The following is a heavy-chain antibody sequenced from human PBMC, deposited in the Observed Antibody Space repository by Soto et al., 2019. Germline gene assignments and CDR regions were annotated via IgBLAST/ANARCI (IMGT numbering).Heavy chain of an antibody. CDR1: GYTFTGYY. Sequence: GASVKVSCKASGYTFTGYYMHWVRQAPGQGLEWMGWINPNSGGTNYAQKFQGWVTMTRDTSISTAYMKLSRLRSDDTAVYYCARDRPYYDFWSGFGFGMDVWGQGTTVTVSS. CDR3: ARDRPYYDFWSGFGFGMDV. CDR2: INPNSGGT. J-gene: IGHJ6*02. V-gene: IGHV1-2*04. D-gene: IGHD3-3*01.